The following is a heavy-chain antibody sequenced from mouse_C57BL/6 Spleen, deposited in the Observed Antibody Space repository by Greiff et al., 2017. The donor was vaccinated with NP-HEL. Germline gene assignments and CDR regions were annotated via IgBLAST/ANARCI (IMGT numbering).Heavy chain of an antibody. CDR2: IDPSASYT. Sequence: QVQLQQPGAELVKPGASVKLSCKASGYTFTSYWMQWVKQRPGQGLEWIGEIDPSASYTNYNQKFKGKATLTVDTSSSTAYMQLSSLTSEDSAVYYCARCGFMDYWGQGTSVTVSS. CDR1: GYTFTSYW. J-gene: IGHJ4*01. V-gene: IGHV1-50*01. CDR3: ARCGFMDY.